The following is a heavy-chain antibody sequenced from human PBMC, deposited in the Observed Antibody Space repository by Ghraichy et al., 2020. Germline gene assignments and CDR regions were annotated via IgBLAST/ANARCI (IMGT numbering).Heavy chain of an antibody. CDR1: GFTVSSNF. CDR3: ARGATGAWDYHFDY. J-gene: IGHJ4*02. CDR2: SYSGGSA. D-gene: IGHD1-7*01. Sequence: GGSLRLSCAASGFTVSSNFMTWVRQAPGKGLEWVSVSYSGGSAYYADSVKGRFTISRDNSKNTVDLQMNSLTTEDKAVYYCARGATGAWDYHFDYWGQGALVTVSS. V-gene: IGHV3-66*02.